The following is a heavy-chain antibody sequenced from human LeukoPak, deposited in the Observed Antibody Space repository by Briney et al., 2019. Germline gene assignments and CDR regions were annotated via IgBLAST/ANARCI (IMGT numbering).Heavy chain of an antibody. Sequence: GASVKVSCKASGYTFTSYGISWVRQAPGQGLEWMGRIIPILGIANYAQKFQGRVTITADKSTSTAYMELSSLRSEDTAVYYCARGGDDYDSSGSLDYWGQGTLVTVSS. V-gene: IGHV1-69*04. J-gene: IGHJ4*02. CDR3: ARGGDDYDSSGSLDY. CDR2: IIPILGIA. D-gene: IGHD3-22*01. CDR1: GYTFTSYG.